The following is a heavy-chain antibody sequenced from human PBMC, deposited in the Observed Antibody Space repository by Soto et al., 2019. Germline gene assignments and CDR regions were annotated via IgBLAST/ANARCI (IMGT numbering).Heavy chain of an antibody. Sequence: QVQLVQSGAEVKKPGSSVKVSCTASGDTFNFYTISWVRQAPGQGLEWMGRTIPMLGMADYPQKFQGRVTISADKSTSTVYMTLPRLRSEDTAVYYYATDYGSGSTAFDYWGQGTLVTVSS. V-gene: IGHV1-69*02. CDR3: ATDYGSGSTAFDY. CDR2: TIPMLGMA. CDR1: GDTFNFYT. J-gene: IGHJ4*02. D-gene: IGHD3-10*01.